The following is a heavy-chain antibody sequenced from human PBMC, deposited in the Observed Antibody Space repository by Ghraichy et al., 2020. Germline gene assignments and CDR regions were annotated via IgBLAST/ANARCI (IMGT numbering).Heavy chain of an antibody. D-gene: IGHD6-19*01. J-gene: IGHJ3*02. CDR2: INSDGSST. V-gene: IGHV3-74*01. CDR1: GFTFSSYW. CDR3: ARDSSGWYLDAFDI. Sequence: SCAASGFTFSSYWMHWVRQAPGKGLVWVSRINSDGSSTSYADSVKGRFTISRDNAKNTLYLQMNSLRAEDTAVYYCARDSSGWYLDAFDIWGQGTMVTVSS.